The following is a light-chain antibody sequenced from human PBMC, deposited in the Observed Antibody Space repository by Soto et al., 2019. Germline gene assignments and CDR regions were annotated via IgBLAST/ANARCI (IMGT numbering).Light chain of an antibody. CDR2: DAS. Sequence: DIQMTQSPSTLSASVGDRVTINCRASQSISSWLAWYQQKPGKAPKLLIYDASSLESGVPSRFSGSGSGTEFTLTISSLQPDDFATYYCQQYNSYSGTFGPGTKVDIK. V-gene: IGKV1-5*01. CDR3: QQYNSYSGT. CDR1: QSISSW. J-gene: IGKJ3*01.